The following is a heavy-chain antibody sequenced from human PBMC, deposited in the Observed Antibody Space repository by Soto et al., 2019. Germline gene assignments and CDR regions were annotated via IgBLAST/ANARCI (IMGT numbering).Heavy chain of an antibody. Sequence: QVQLVESGGGVVQPGRSLRLSCAASGFTFSSFAMNWVRQAPGKGLEWVAVISYDGSNKYYADSVKGRFTISRDNSKNTLYLHRNSLRDEDTAVYYCASTMAVWGQGPTVTVSS. J-gene: IGHJ6*02. CDR1: GFTFSSFA. CDR2: ISYDGSNK. CDR3: ASTMAV. V-gene: IGHV3-30-3*01.